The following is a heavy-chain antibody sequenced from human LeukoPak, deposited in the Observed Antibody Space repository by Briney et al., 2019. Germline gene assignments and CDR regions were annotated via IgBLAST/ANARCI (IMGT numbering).Heavy chain of an antibody. CDR2: INPSGGGT. Sequence: ASVKVPCKASGYSFTNYYIHWVRQAPGQGPEWMGIINPSGGGTTYAPKFQGRVTMTKDTSTSTVYMVLSKLGSADTALYYCARETDIAVAANYFDYWGQGTLVTVSS. CDR3: ARETDIAVAANYFDY. J-gene: IGHJ4*02. D-gene: IGHD6-19*01. V-gene: IGHV1-46*01. CDR1: GYSFTNYY.